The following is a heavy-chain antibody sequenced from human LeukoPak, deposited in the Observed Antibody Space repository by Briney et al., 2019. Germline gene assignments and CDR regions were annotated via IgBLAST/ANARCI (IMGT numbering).Heavy chain of an antibody. J-gene: IGHJ4*02. CDR3: ARVSWWFGELL. CDR1: GGSFSGYY. Sequence: SETLSLTCAVYGGSFSGYYWSWIRQPPGKGLEWIGEINHSGSTNYNPSLKSRVTISVDTSKNQFSLKLSSVTAADTAVYYRARVSWWFGELLWGQGTLVTVSS. D-gene: IGHD3-10*01. CDR2: INHSGST. V-gene: IGHV4-34*01.